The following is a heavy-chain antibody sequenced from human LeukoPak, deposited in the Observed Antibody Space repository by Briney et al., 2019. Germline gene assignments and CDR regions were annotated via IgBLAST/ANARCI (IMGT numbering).Heavy chain of an antibody. CDR2: TYSDSNT. Sequence: GGSLRLSCAASGFTVSNNYMSWVRQAPGKGLEWVSITYSDSNTNYADSVKGRFTISRDTSQNTLSLQMNSLRAEDTAVYYCVRKNRDFNAAFDIWGQGTVVTVSS. CDR1: GFTVSNNY. D-gene: IGHD2-21*02. J-gene: IGHJ3*02. V-gene: IGHV3-53*01. CDR3: VRKNRDFNAAFDI.